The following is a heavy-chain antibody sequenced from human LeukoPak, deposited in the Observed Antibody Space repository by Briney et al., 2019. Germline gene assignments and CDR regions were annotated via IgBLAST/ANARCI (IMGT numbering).Heavy chain of an antibody. CDR2: IIPIFGTA. CDR3: ARTAAAGSGFDP. V-gene: IGHV1-69*06. Sequence: GASVKVSCKASGGTFSSYAISWVRQAPGQGLEWMGGIIPIFGTANYAQKFQGRVTITADKSTSTAYMELSSLRSEDTAVYYCARTAAAGSGFDPWGQGTLVTVSS. CDR1: GGTFSSYA. D-gene: IGHD6-13*01. J-gene: IGHJ5*02.